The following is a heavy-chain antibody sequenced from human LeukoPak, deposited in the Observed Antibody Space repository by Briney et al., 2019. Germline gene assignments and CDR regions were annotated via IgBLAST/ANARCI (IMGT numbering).Heavy chain of an antibody. V-gene: IGHV4-31*03. CDR2: IYYTGTT. CDR3: ARADASYFFVDT. CDR1: GGSIFSGGYQ. Sequence: SETLSLTCTISGGSIFSGGYQWSWVRQHPTRGLEWIGHIYYTGTTKYNPSLESRLTLLLDTSQNQFSLRLSSVTAADTAVYFCARADASYFFVDTWGKGTTVSVSS. J-gene: IGHJ6*03.